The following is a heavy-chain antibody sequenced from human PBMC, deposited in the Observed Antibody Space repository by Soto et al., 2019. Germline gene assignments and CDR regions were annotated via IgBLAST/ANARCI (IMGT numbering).Heavy chain of an antibody. D-gene: IGHD3-16*02. V-gene: IGHV1-3*01. J-gene: IGHJ3*02. Sequence: ASVKVSCKASGYTFTSYAMHWVRQAPGQRLEWMGWINAGNGNTKYSQKFQGRVTITRDTSASTAYMELSSLRSEDTAVYYCASLSFYDYIWGCYRHDQAAFDIWGQGTMVTVSS. CDR1: GYTFTSYA. CDR2: INAGNGNT. CDR3: ASLSFYDYIWGCYRHDQAAFDI.